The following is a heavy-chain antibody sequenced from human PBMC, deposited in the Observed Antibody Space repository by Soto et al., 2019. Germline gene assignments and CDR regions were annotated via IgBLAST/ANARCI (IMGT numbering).Heavy chain of an antibody. CDR3: ARVMGVASGGPLDS. J-gene: IGHJ4*02. V-gene: IGHV4-4*02. Sequence: PSETLSLTCAVSGGAVASSHWWSWFRHSPGKGLEWIGEIYPSGNTKYNPSLKSRLTISVDKSKNQFSLKVTSVTAADTAVYFCARVMGVASGGPLDSWGQGTLVTVSS. D-gene: IGHD2-15*01. CDR1: GGAVASSHW. CDR2: IYPSGNT.